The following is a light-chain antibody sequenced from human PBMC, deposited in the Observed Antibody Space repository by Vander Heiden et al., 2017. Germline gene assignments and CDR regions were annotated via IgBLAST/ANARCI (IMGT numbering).Light chain of an antibody. CDR1: SSDVAAYDY. CDR3: CSYAGSYTWV. CDR2: DVT. V-gene: IGLV2-11*01. J-gene: IGLJ3*02. Sequence: QSALTQPRSVSGSPGQSVTISCSGTSSDVAAYDYVSWYQQHPGKAPKILIYDVTKWPSGVPDRFSGAKSGNTATLTISGLLTEDEADYYCCSYAGSYTWVFGGGTKVTVL.